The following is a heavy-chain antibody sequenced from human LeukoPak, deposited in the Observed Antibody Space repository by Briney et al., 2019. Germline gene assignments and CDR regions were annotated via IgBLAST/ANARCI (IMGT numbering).Heavy chain of an antibody. CDR1: GFTFSSYG. J-gene: IGHJ4*02. CDR3: AKVTYYYDSSGYYLGY. CDR2: ISYDGSNK. Sequence: GGSLRLSYAASGFTFSSYGMHWVRQAPGKGLEWVAVISYDGSNKYYADSVKGRFTISRDNSKNTLYLQMNSLRAEDTAVYYCAKVTYYYDSSGYYLGYWGQGTLVTVSS. D-gene: IGHD3-22*01. V-gene: IGHV3-30*18.